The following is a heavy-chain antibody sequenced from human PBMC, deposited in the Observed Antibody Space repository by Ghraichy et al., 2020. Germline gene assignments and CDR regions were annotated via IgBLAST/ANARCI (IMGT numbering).Heavy chain of an antibody. CDR3: ARKAVLGSPQRDDVFEM. V-gene: IGHV3-7*01. CDR2: IKKNGTDI. Sequence: GGSLRLSCAASGFTLSRHFVSWVRQAPGKGREWVANIKKNGTDIWYADSAKGRFTISRDNAKNSVFLQMNYLRAEDTAVYYCARKAVLGSPQRDDVFEMWGQGAMVIVSS. J-gene: IGHJ3*02. D-gene: IGHD1-1*01. CDR1: GFTLSRHF.